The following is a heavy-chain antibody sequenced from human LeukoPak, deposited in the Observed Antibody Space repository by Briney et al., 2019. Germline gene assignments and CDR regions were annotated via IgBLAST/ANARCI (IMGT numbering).Heavy chain of an antibody. CDR2: INPNSGGT. Sequence: ASVKVSCKASGYTFTGYYMHWVRQAPGQGLEWMGWINPNSGGTNYAQKLQGWVTMTRDTSISTAYMELSRPRSDDTAVYYCAREGFGSAAIREGYYYYYGMDVWGKGTTVTVSS. V-gene: IGHV1-2*04. J-gene: IGHJ6*04. CDR1: GYTFTGYY. CDR3: AREGFGSAAIREGYYYYYGMDV. D-gene: IGHD2-2*01.